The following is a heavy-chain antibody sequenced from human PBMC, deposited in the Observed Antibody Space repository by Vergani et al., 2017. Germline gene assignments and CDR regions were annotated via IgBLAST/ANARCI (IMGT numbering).Heavy chain of an antibody. J-gene: IGHJ4*02. CDR3: AKDLFSLAAAGSDS. D-gene: IGHD6-13*01. V-gene: IGHV3-30*02. Sequence: QVQLVESGGGVVQPGGSLRLSCAASGFTFKNSAVHWVRQAPGEGLEWVSFIRSDGSATYYLDSVKGRFTISRDDSKNALYLQMNSLRPEDTAVYYCAKDLFSLAAAGSDSWGQGTLVTVSS. CDR1: GFTFKNSA. CDR2: IRSDGSAT.